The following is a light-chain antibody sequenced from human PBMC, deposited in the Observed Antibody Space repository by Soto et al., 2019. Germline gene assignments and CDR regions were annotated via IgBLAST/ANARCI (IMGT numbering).Light chain of an antibody. J-gene: IGLJ2*01. CDR1: GGHSSYA. V-gene: IGLV4-69*01. CDR2: LDSDGSH. CDR3: QTWGSGIPVV. Sequence: QLVLTQSPSASASLGASVKLTCTLSGGHSSYAIAWHQQQPGKGPRYLMKLDSDGSHNKGDGIPGRFSGSSSGAERYLTISSLQSEDEADYYCQTWGSGIPVVFGGGTKLTVL.